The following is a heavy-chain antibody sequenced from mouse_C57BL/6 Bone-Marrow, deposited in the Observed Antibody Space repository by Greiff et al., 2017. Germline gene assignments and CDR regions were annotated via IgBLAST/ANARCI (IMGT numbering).Heavy chain of an antibody. V-gene: IGHV1-39*01. CDR1: GYSFTDYN. CDR3: ARRLYYYGYDGYFDV. D-gene: IGHD2-2*01. Sequence: VQLQQSGPELVKPGASVKISCKASGYSFTDYNMNWVKQSNGKSLEWIGVSNPNYGTTSYNQKFKSKATLTVDQSSSTAYIQLNSLTSEDSAVYYCARRLYYYGYDGYFDVWGTGTTVTVSS. CDR2: SNPNYGTT. J-gene: IGHJ1*03.